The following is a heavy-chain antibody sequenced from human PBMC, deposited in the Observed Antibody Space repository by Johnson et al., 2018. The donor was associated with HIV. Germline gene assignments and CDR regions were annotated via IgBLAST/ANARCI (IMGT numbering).Heavy chain of an antibody. CDR3: ARSDSYYGSGSYPYAIDI. CDR2: INWNGGST. CDR1: GFTFDDYG. V-gene: IGHV3-20*04. D-gene: IGHD3-10*01. Sequence: VQLVESGGGLVQPGGSLRLSCAPSGFTFDDYGISWVRQVPGKGLEWVSGINWNGGSTYYADSVKGRFTISRDNSKNTLYLQMNSLRAEDTAVYYCARSDSYYGSGSYPYAIDIWGQGTMVTVSS. J-gene: IGHJ3*02.